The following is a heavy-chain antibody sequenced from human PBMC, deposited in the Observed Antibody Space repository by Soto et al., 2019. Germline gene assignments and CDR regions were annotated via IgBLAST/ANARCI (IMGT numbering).Heavy chain of an antibody. D-gene: IGHD1-1*01. J-gene: IGHJ6*02. CDR2: IFYSGTT. CDR3: ARDLWVEPELYYYGMDV. V-gene: IGHV4-30-4*01. CDR1: GDSISRADYY. Sequence: SETLSLTCTVSGDSISRADYYWSWIRQTPGKGLEWIGHIFYSGTTYYNPSLKSRLTISVDTSKNLFSLRLTSVTAADTAVYYCARDLWVEPELYYYGMDVWGQGTTVTVSS.